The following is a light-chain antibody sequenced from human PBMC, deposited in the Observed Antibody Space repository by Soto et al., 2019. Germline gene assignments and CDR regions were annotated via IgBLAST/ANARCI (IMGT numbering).Light chain of an antibody. CDR3: QQYKSYSLYS. Sequence: DIQMTQSPSTLSASVGDRVSITCRASQNINTWLAWYQQKPGKAPKLLIYKASSLESGVPSRFSGSGSRTEFTLTISCLQPDDFATYYCQQYKSYSLYSFGQGTKVKIK. CDR1: QNINTW. V-gene: IGKV1-5*03. J-gene: IGKJ2*03. CDR2: KAS.